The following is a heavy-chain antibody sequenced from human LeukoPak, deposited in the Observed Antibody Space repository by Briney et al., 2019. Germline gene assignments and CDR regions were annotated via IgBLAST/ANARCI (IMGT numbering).Heavy chain of an antibody. CDR2: ISAYNGNT. Sequence: GASVKVSCKASGYTFTSYGISWLRQAPGQGLEWMGWISAYNGNTNYAQKLQGRVTMTTDTSTSTAYMELRSLRSDDTAVYYCARGSYCSSTSCPLDYWGQGTLVTVSS. CDR3: ARGSYCSSTSCPLDY. J-gene: IGHJ4*02. D-gene: IGHD2-2*01. V-gene: IGHV1-18*01. CDR1: GYTFTSYG.